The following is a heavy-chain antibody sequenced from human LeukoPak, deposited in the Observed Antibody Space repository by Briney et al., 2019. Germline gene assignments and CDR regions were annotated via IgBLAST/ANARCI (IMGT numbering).Heavy chain of an antibody. V-gene: IGHV3-43*02. CDR3: ARESESSGWYDF. CDR2: ISGDGGST. CDR1: GFIFHDYA. D-gene: IGHD3-22*01. Sequence: GGSLRLSCAAPGFIFHDYAIHWVRRPPGKGLEWVSLISGDGGSTFYADSVKGRFTISRDNSKNSLYLQMSSLRIEDTALYYCARESESSGWYDFWGQGTLVTVSS. J-gene: IGHJ5*01.